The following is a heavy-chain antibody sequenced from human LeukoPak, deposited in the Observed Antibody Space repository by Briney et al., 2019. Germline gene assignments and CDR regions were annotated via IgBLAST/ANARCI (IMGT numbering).Heavy chain of an antibody. J-gene: IGHJ3*02. CDR3: ARGGYNHAFDI. CDR1: GFTFSNYW. V-gene: IGHV3-74*03. D-gene: IGHD5-24*01. CDR2: IDNDGGDT. Sequence: WGSLRLSGSASGFTFSNYWIHWVRQLPGKGLVWVSRIDNDGGDTMYADSVRGRFTISRDNAKNTLFLQMNSLGAEDTAVYYCARGGYNHAFDIWGQGTVVTVSS.